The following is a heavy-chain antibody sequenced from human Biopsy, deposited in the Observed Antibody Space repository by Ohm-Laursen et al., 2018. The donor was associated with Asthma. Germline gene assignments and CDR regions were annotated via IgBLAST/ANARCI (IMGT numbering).Heavy chain of an antibody. D-gene: IGHD4-17*01. CDR1: GGYTGSSDHR. V-gene: IGHV4-30-4*01. CDR2: VFWSGST. CDR3: ARVVSYGDIYFGIDV. J-gene: IGHJ6*02. Sequence: TLSLTCKVSGGYTGSSDHRWAWIRQAPGKGLEWIGFVFWSGSTHHSRPLERRVSISIDTATNEFSMKLWSVTPADTAVYFCARVVSYGDIYFGIDVWGPGNTVVVS.